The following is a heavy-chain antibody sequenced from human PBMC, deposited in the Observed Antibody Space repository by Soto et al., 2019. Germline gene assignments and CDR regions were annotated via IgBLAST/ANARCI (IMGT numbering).Heavy chain of an antibody. CDR1: GYTFTGYY. J-gene: IGHJ4*02. V-gene: IGHV1-2*02. D-gene: IGHD6-19*01. Sequence: VASVKVSCKASGYTFTGYYMHWVRQAPGQGLEWMGWINPNSGGTNYAQKFQGRVTMTRDTSISTAYMELSRLRSDDTAVYYCARDWLLYSGWYPPLLFDYWGQGTLVTVSS. CDR2: INPNSGGT. CDR3: ARDWLLYSGWYPPLLFDY.